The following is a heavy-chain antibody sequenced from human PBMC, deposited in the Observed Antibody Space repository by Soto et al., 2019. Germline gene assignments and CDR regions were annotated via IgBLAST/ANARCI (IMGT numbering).Heavy chain of an antibody. D-gene: IGHD1-26*01. CDR1: GYSFTSLD. J-gene: IGHJ4*02. CDR3: ARGVSAGVDY. CDR2: MQPSTGRT. Sequence: GASVKVSCTASGYSFTSLDINWVRQTAGQGLEWMGWMQPSTGRTSYAQKFQGRVTMTRDTSINTAYMELTTLTSDDTASYYCARGVSAGVDYWGQGTVVTVSS. V-gene: IGHV1-8*01.